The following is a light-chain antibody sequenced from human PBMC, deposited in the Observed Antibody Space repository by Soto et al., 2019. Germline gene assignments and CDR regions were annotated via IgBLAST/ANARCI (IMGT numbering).Light chain of an antibody. CDR2: LNSDGSH. CDR1: SGHSSYA. V-gene: IGLV4-69*01. Sequence: QPVLTQSPSASASLGASVKLTRTLSSGHSSYAIAWHQQQPEKGPRYLMKLNSDGSHSKGDGIPDRFSGSSSGAERYLTISSLQSEDEADYYCQTWGTGNVVFGGGTKLTVL. CDR3: QTWGTGNVV. J-gene: IGLJ2*01.